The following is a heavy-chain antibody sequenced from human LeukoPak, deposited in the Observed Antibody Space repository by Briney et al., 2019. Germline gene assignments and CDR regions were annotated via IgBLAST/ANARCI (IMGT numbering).Heavy chain of an antibody. J-gene: IGHJ4*02. CDR3: ARQTGSGLFILP. Sequence: SETLSLTCTVSGDSISTYYWSCIRQPPGKGLEWIGYIYYSGSTNYNPSLKSRVTKSVDTSKNQFSLRLTSVTAADTAVYYCARQTGSGLFILPGGQGTLVTVSS. CDR2: IYYSGST. D-gene: IGHD3/OR15-3a*01. V-gene: IGHV4-59*08. CDR1: GDSISTYY.